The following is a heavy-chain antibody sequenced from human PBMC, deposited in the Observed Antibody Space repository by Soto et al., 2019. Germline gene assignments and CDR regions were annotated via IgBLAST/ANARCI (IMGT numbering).Heavy chain of an antibody. CDR2: IHYSGST. J-gene: IGHJ4*01. CDR1: GGSISNGGYY. CDR3: ARVRGSGNYAAYYFDS. D-gene: IGHD3-10*01. V-gene: IGHV4-31*03. Sequence: SETLSLTCTVSGGSISNGGYYWNWVRQHPGKGLEWIGYIHYSGSTWYNPSLESRVTISVDTSKDQFSLKLRSVTAADTAVYYCARVRGSGNYAAYYFDSWGQGTLVTRLL.